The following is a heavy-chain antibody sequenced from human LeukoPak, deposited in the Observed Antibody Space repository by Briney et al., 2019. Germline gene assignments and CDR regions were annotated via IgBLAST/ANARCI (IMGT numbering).Heavy chain of an antibody. CDR1: GFIFSNYA. Sequence: GGSLRLSCAASGFIFSNYAMTWVRQAPGRGLEWVSILGGLSESVYYPDSVKGRFTVSRDNSKDTLYLEINSLRGEDTATYYCARRWLGDPYGMDVWGQGTTVTVSS. V-gene: IGHV3-23*01. CDR3: ARRWLGDPYGMDV. D-gene: IGHD3-10*01. J-gene: IGHJ6*02. CDR2: LGGLSESV.